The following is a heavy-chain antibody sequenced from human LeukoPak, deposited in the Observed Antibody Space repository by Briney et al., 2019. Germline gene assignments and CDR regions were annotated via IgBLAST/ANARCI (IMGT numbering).Heavy chain of an antibody. D-gene: IGHD2-2*01. Sequence: PSETLSLTCTVSGGSISSYYWSWIRQPPGKGLEWIWYIYYSGSTNYNPSLKSRVTISVDTSKNQFSLKLSSVTAADTAVYYCARHADIVVVPAFNWFDPWGQGTLVTVSS. CDR2: IYYSGST. CDR1: GGSISSYY. CDR3: ARHADIVVVPAFNWFDP. V-gene: IGHV4-59*08. J-gene: IGHJ5*02.